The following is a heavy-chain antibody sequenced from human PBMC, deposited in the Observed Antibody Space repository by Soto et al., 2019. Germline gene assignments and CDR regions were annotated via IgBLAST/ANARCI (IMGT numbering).Heavy chain of an antibody. D-gene: IGHD3-10*01. J-gene: IGHJ4*02. Sequence: PGESLKISCATSGLNFNGYTMRWVPQAPEQGQEWDSGIAETGNSTYYADSVKGRFTIYRDNSENTLYLQMNNLRAEDTAIYYCATPVYGSGSPDYWVREPWSPSPQ. CDR1: GLNFNGYT. CDR3: ATPVYGSGSPDY. CDR2: IAETGNST. V-gene: IGHV3-23*01.